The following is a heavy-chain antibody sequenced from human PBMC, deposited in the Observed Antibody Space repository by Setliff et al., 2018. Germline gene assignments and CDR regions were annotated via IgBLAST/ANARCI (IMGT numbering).Heavy chain of an antibody. V-gene: IGHV4-34*01. Sequence: LSETLSLTCAASGGTFSDYYWTWIRQSPGKGLEWIVNIHHSGKAYYNPSHKSRVTMSVDTSKNHVSLKLSSVTAADTAVYYCARAHTWSLPNDNSGYPGWFDPWGQGTLVTVSS. CDR2: IHHSGKA. CDR1: GGTFSDYY. D-gene: IGHD3-22*01. CDR3: ARAHTWSLPNDNSGYPGWFDP. J-gene: IGHJ5*02.